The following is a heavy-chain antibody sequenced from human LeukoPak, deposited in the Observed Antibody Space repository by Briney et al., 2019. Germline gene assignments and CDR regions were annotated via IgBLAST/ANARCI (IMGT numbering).Heavy chain of an antibody. V-gene: IGHV3-74*01. CDR2: INTDGSSP. D-gene: IGHD3-22*01. Sequence: GGSLRLSCAASGFTFSAYWMHWVRQAPGKGLVWVSRINTDGSSPTYAASVKGRFTISRDNAKNTLYLQMNSLRAEDTAVYYCAKDLRDYDSSADYWGQGTLVTVSS. CDR1: GFTFSAYW. CDR3: AKDLRDYDSSADY. J-gene: IGHJ4*02.